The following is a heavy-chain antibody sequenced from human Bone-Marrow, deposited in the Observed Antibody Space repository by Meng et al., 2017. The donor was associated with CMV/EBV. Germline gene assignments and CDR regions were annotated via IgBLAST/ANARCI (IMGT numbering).Heavy chain of an antibody. V-gene: IGHV6-1*01. CDR2: TYYRPKWYN. CDR1: GDTVSSNSAA. CDR3: AREPRFLEWLSFDY. D-gene: IGHD3-3*01. J-gene: IGHJ4*02. Sequence: LSCAISGDTVSSNSAAWNWIRQSPSRGLEWLGRTYYRPKWYNDYAVSVKSRITINPDTSKNQFSLQLNSVAPEDTAVYYCAREPRFLEWLSFDYWGQGTLVTVSS.